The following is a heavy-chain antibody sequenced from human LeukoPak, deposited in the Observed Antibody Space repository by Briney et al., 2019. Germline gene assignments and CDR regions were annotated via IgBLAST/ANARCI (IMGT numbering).Heavy chain of an antibody. D-gene: IGHD5-12*01. CDR1: GGSISSGGYY. J-gene: IGHJ4*02. CDR2: IYYSGST. Sequence: SETLSLTCTVSGGSISSGGYYWSWIRQHPGKGLEWIGYIYYSGSTYYNPSLKSRVTISVDTSKNQFSLQLNSVTPEDTAVYFCVRLVGGDIDYWGQGTLVTVSS. CDR3: VRLVGGDIDY. V-gene: IGHV4-31*03.